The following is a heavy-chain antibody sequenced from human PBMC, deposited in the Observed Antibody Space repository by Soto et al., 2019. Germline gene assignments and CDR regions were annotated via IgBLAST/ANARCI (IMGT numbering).Heavy chain of an antibody. CDR1: GYTVINYY. D-gene: IGHD5-12*01. CDR3: TRGGSGYSTWLAP. V-gene: IGHV1-46*03. Sequence: ASVKVSCKASGYTVINYYIHWVRQAPGQGLEWMGLINPSGGATSYAQKFQGRVSMTRDTSTSTVYMDLSGLRSEDTAVYYCTRGGSGYSTWLAPWGQGTKVPVSS. J-gene: IGHJ5*02. CDR2: INPSGGAT.